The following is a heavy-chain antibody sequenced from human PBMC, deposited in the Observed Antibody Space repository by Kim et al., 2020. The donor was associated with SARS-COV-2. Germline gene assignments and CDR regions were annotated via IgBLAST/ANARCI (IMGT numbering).Heavy chain of an antibody. D-gene: IGHD2-2*03. CDR3: ASGYGGY. CDR2: SGSI. Sequence: SGSIYYADSGKGRFTISRDNAENSLYLQMSSLRAEDTAVYYCASGYGGYWGQGTLVTVSS. J-gene: IGHJ4*02. V-gene: IGHV3-21*01.